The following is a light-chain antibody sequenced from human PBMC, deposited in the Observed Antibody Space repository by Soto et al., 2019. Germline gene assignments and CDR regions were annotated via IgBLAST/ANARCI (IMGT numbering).Light chain of an antibody. CDR3: SSYTAKSSLI. CDR1: SSDIGAGND. V-gene: IGLV1-40*01. J-gene: IGLJ2*01. Sequence: QAVVTQPPSVSGGPGQWVSISCTGSSSDIGAGNDVHWYQHVPGTAPRLLIYANTKRPSGVPDRFSGSKSGTSASLAITGLQAEDEADYYCSSYTAKSSLIFGGGTKLTVL. CDR2: ANT.